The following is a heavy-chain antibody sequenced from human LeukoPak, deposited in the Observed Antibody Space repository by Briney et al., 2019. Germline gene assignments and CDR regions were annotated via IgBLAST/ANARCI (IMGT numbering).Heavy chain of an antibody. V-gene: IGHV1-18*01. J-gene: IGHJ4*02. CDR1: GYSFTNYD. D-gene: IGHD6-19*01. CDR3: ARDMYSSGRVPFDY. CDR2: ISAKKGNT. Sequence: ASVKVSCKASGYSFTNYDINWVRQAPGQGLEWMGWISAKKGNTDYAQKLQGRVTMTTDTSTSTAYMELRSLRSDDTAVYYCARDMYSSGRVPFDYWGQGTLVTVSS.